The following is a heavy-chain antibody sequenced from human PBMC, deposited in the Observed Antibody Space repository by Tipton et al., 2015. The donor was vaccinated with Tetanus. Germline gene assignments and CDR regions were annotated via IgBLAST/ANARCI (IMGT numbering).Heavy chain of an antibody. D-gene: IGHD5-18*01. CDR3: ARQILRGNSYGPRCPEDY. CDR1: GGSISSSSYY. Sequence: TLSLTCTVSGGSISSSSYYWGWIRQPPGKGLEWIGSIYYSGSTYYNPSLKSRVTISVDTSKNQFSLKLSSVTAADTAVYYCARQILRGNSYGPRCPEDYWGQGTLVTVSS. V-gene: IGHV4-39*01. J-gene: IGHJ4*02. CDR2: IYYSGST.